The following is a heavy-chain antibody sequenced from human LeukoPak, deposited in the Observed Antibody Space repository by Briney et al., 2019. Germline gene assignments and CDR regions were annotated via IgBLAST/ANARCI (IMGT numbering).Heavy chain of an antibody. Sequence: PSETLSLTCAVYGGSFSGYYWSWNRQPPGKGLEWIGEINHSGSTNYNPSLKSRVTISVDTSKNQFSLKLSSVTAADTAVYYCARGRRYCSSTSCSYYFDYWGQGTLVTVSS. CDR1: GGSFSGYY. J-gene: IGHJ4*02. CDR2: INHSGST. CDR3: ARGRRYCSSTSCSYYFDY. V-gene: IGHV4-34*01. D-gene: IGHD2-2*01.